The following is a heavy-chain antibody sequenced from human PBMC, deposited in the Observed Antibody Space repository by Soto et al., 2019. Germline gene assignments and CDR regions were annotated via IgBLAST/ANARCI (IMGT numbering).Heavy chain of an antibody. CDR2: IIPILGIA. J-gene: IGHJ4*02. Sequence: QVQLVQSGGEVKKPGSSVKVSCKASGGTFSSYTISWVRQAPGQGLEWMGRIIPILGIANYAQKFQGRVTITADKSTSTAYLVLSSLRSEDTAVYYCARGYCRSTSCYEEFDYWGQGTLVTVSS. V-gene: IGHV1-69*02. D-gene: IGHD2-2*01. CDR3: ARGYCRSTSCYEEFDY. CDR1: GGTFSSYT.